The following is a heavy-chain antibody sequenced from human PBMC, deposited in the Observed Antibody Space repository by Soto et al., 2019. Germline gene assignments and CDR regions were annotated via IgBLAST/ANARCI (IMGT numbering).Heavy chain of an antibody. Sequence: EVQLVQSGGGLVQPGGSLRLSCAASGLTLSDHYMDWVRQTPGKGLEWIGRSRNKVIGYTTEYAASGKGRFTISRDDSQNSLALQLTSLRTEDTAVYYCARGAPPFDDWGQGTLVTVSS. J-gene: IGHJ4*02. CDR3: ARGAPPFDD. V-gene: IGHV3-72*01. CDR2: SRNKVIGYTT. CDR1: GLTLSDHY.